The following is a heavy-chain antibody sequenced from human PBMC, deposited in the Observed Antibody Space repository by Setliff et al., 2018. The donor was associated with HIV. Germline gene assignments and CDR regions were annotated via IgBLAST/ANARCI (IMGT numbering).Heavy chain of an antibody. D-gene: IGHD3-22*01. CDR2: IDAGNGNT. J-gene: IGHJ4*02. V-gene: IGHV1-3*01. CDR3: ARVDYYDSSGYWHFDY. CDR1: GYTFTTYA. Sequence: ASVKVSCKASGYTFTTYAMHWVRQAPGQRLEWMGWIDAGNGNTKYSQKFQGRVTITRDTSASTAYLELSSLGSEDTAVYYCARVDYYDSSGYWHFDYWGQGTLVTVSS.